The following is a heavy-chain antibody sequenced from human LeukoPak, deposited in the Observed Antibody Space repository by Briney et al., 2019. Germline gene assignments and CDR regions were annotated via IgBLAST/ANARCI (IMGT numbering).Heavy chain of an antibody. CDR3: ARDLPRAEQWLVRLVVFDI. Sequence: SETLSLTCTVSGGSISSSSYYWGWIRQPPGKGLEWIGSIYYSGSTYYNLSLKSRVTISVDTSKNQFSLKLSSVTAADTAVYYCARDLPRAEQWLVRLVVFDIWGQGTMVTVSS. J-gene: IGHJ3*02. CDR1: GGSISSSSYY. CDR2: IYYSGST. D-gene: IGHD6-19*01. V-gene: IGHV4-39*07.